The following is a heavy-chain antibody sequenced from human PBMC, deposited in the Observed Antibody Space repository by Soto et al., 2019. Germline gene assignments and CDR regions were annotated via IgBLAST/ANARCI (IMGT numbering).Heavy chain of an antibody. Sequence: QVQLVQSGAEVKKPGSSVKVSCKASGGTFSRYAFSWVRQAPGQGPEWMGGISPMYGTANYAQKFQGRVTIIADRSTNTVYMELSSLRSEDTAVYYCAKDARILDYGFWSGGNDAFDIWGQGTKVTVSS. CDR3: AKDARILDYGFWSGGNDAFDI. CDR1: GGTFSRYA. J-gene: IGHJ3*02. V-gene: IGHV1-69*14. D-gene: IGHD3-3*01. CDR2: ISPMYGTA.